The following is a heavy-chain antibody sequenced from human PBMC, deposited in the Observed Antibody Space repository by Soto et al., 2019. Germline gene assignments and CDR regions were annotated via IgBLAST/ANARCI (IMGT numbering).Heavy chain of an antibody. CDR2: INPNSGGT. V-gene: IGHV1-2*02. D-gene: IGHD3-16*01. CDR1: GYTFTYHY. J-gene: IGHJ6*02. CDR3: ARGGGQTYYYYPMDV. Sequence: VQLVQSGAEVKKPGASVKVSCKAFGYTFTYHYIHWVRQAPGQGLEWMGYINPNSGGTRFDKRFRDRVAMTRDTAFNTTYGELSRLTSDDTAIYYCARGGGQTYYYYPMDVWGQGTTVTVSS.